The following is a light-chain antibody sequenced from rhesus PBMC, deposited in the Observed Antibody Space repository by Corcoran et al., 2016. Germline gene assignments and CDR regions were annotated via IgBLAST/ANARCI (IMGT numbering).Light chain of an antibody. V-gene: IGKV1-33*02. CDR2: AAS. CDR3: QQHNSNPWT. Sequence: DIQMTQSPSSLSASVGDRVTITCQASQGISNWLAWYQQKPGKAPKLLIYAASRLQSGVPSKFSGSGSGTEFTLTISSLQPEDCATYYCQQHNSNPWTFGQGTKVEIK. CDR1: QGISNW. J-gene: IGKJ1*01.